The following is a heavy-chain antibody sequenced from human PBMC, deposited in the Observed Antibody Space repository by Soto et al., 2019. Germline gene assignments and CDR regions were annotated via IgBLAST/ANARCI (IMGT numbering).Heavy chain of an antibody. Sequence: PSETLSLTCTVSGGSISSGGYYWSWIRQHPGKGLEWIGYIYYSGSTYYNPSLKSRVTISVDTSKNQFSLKLSSVTAADTAVYYCARELYYSDMIGAFDIWGQGTMVTVSS. CDR1: GGSISSGGYY. CDR2: IYYSGST. D-gene: IGHD3-22*01. J-gene: IGHJ3*02. V-gene: IGHV4-31*03. CDR3: ARELYYSDMIGAFDI.